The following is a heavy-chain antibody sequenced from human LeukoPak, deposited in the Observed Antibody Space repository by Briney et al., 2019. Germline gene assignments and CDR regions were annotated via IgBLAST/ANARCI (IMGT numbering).Heavy chain of an antibody. J-gene: IGHJ4*02. CDR3: ARDPAGVATVTNSDY. CDR1: GYTFTSYY. Sequence: ASVKVSCKASGYTFTSYYMHWVRQAPGQGLEWMGIINPSGGSTSYAQKFQGRVTMTRDTSTSTVYMELSSLRSEDTAVYYCARDPAGVATVTNSDYWGQGTLVTVSP. V-gene: IGHV1-46*01. CDR2: INPSGGST. D-gene: IGHD4-17*01.